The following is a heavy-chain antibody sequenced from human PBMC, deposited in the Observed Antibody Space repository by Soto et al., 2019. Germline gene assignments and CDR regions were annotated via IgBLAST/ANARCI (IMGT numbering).Heavy chain of an antibody. CDR1: GYTFFTYD. D-gene: IGHD5-12*01. V-gene: IGHV1-18*01. Sequence: GASVKVSCKASGYTFFTYDISWVRQVPGQGLEWMGWISTYSGDTKYAQKFQGRVTMTTDTSTTTAYLELRSLRSDDTAVYYCARHHGPTTSENWFDPWGQGTLVTVSS. CDR2: ISTYSGDT. CDR3: ARHHGPTTSENWFDP. J-gene: IGHJ5*02.